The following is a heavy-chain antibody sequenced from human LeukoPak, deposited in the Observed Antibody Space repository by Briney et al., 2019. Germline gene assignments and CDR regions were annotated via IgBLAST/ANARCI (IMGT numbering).Heavy chain of an antibody. CDR2: IRSKAYGGTT. V-gene: IGHV3-49*03. CDR3: TTDYFGYYDSSGTD. D-gene: IGHD3-22*01. CDR1: GFTFGDYA. J-gene: IGHJ4*02. Sequence: GGSLRLSCTASGFTFGDYAMSWFRQAPGKGLEWVGFIRSKAYGGTTEYAASVKGRFTISRDDSKSIAYLQMNSLKTEDTAVYYCTTDYFGYYDSSGTDWGQGTLVTVSS.